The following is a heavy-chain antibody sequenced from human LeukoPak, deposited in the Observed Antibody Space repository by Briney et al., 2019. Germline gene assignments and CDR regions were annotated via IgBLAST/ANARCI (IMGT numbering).Heavy chain of an antibody. J-gene: IGHJ4*02. D-gene: IGHD1-26*01. V-gene: IGHV1-2*02. Sequence: GASVKVSCKASGYTFTGYYMHWVRQAPGQGLEWMGWINPNSGGTNYAQEFQGRVTMTRDTSISTAYMELSRLRSDDTAVYYCARVGGSYVLDTDGYWGQGTLVTVSS. CDR2: INPNSGGT. CDR1: GYTFTGYY. CDR3: ARVGGSYVLDTDGY.